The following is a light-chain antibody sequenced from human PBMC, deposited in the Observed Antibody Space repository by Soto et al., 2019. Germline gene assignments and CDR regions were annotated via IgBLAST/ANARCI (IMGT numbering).Light chain of an antibody. Sequence: EIVMTQSPATLSVSPGERATLSCRASQSVSSNLAWYQQKPGQAPRVVIYAASARATGIPARFSGSGSGTEFTLTISSLQSEDFAVYYCQQYNDWPRTFGPGTKVEIK. CDR3: QQYNDWPRT. CDR2: AAS. J-gene: IGKJ3*01. V-gene: IGKV3-15*01. CDR1: QSVSSN.